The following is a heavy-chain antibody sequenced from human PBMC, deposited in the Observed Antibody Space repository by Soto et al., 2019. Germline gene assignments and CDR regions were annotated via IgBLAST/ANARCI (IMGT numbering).Heavy chain of an antibody. J-gene: IGHJ4*02. V-gene: IGHV3-30-3*01. CDR1: GFTFSSYA. Sequence: GGSLRLSCAASGFTFSSYAMHWVRQAPGKGLEWVAVISYDGSNKYYADSVKGRFTISRDNSKNTLYLQMNSLRAEDTAVYYCASPPSVVYSSSYYWGQGTLVTVSS. CDR2: ISYDGSNK. D-gene: IGHD6-6*01. CDR3: ASPPSVVYSSSYY.